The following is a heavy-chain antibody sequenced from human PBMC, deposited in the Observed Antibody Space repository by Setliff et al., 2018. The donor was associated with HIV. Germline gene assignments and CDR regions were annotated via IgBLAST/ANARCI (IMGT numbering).Heavy chain of an antibody. J-gene: IGHJ5*02. D-gene: IGHD3-3*01. CDR3: ARGFLEWLFWFDP. Sequence: PSETLSLTCTVSGGSIRSHYWSWIRQPPGKGLEWIGYIYYSGSTNYNPSLKSRVTISVDTSKNQFSLKLSSVTAADTAVYYCARGFLEWLFWFDPWGQGTTVTVSS. CDR2: IYYSGST. V-gene: IGHV4-59*11. CDR1: GGSIRSHY.